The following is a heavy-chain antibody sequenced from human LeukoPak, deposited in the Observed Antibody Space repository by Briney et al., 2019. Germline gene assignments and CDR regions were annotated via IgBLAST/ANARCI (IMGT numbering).Heavy chain of an antibody. CDR1: GGSFSGYY. CDR3: ARRRFFWSGYVECMDV. J-gene: IGHJ6*04. CDR2: INHSGST. V-gene: IGHV4-34*01. D-gene: IGHD3-3*01. Sequence: SQTLSLTCAVYGGSFSGYYWSWIRQPPGKGLEWIGEINHSGSTNYNPSLKSRVTISVDTSKNQFSLKLSSVTAADTAVYYCARRRFFWSGYVECMDVWGKGTTVTVSS.